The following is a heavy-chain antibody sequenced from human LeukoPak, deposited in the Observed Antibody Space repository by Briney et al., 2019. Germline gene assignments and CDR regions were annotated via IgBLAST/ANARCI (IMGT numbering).Heavy chain of an antibody. Sequence: GGSLTLSCTASGYTFSSYSMNCFRQAPGKGLEWVSSISSSSSCIYYADSVKGRFTISRDNAKNPLYLQMNSLRAEDTAVYYCAGEQIVTAGIVGYYWGQGTLATVSS. V-gene: IGHV3-21*06. D-gene: IGHD2-2*01. J-gene: IGHJ4*02. CDR1: GYTFSSYS. CDR2: ISSSSSCI. CDR3: AGEQIVTAGIVGYY.